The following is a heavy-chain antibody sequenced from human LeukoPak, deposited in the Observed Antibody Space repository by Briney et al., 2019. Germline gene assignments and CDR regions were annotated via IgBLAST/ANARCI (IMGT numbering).Heavy chain of an antibody. V-gene: IGHV3-23*01. Sequence: GGSLRLSCAASGFTFSNYAMSWVRQAPGKGLEWVSAISSSGGNTYYADSVGGRFTISRDNSKNTLYLQVNSLRAEDTAVYYCAKELVRGVIRYYFDYWGQGTLVTVSS. CDR1: GFTFSNYA. D-gene: IGHD3-10*01. J-gene: IGHJ4*02. CDR3: AKELVRGVIRYYFDY. CDR2: ISSSGGNT.